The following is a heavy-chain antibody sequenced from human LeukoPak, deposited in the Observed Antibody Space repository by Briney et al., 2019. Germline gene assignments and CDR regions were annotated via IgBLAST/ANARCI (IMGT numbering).Heavy chain of an antibody. CDR1: GFTFSSYA. J-gene: IGHJ6*03. D-gene: IGHD2-15*01. V-gene: IGHV3-23*01. Sequence: GGSLRLSCAAFGFTFSSYAMSWVRQAPGKGLEWVSAISGSGGSTYYADSVKGRFTISRDNSKNTLYLQMNSLRAEDTAVYYCAKYSYVYYYYMDVWGKGTTVTISS. CDR2: ISGSGGST. CDR3: AKYSYVYYYYMDV.